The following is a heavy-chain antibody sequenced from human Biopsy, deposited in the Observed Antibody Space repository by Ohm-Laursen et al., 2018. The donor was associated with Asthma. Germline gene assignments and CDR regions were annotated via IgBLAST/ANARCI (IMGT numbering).Heavy chain of an antibody. V-gene: IGHV1-69*16. CDR3: ARGYSGSDRIVYYYSGLEV. Sequence: SSVKVSCKASGDSFSNYTISWVRQAPGQGLEWMGGLIPVLGTPDHAQMFEGRVTITADESTSTAYMELSSLGSEDTAVYYCARGYSGSDRIVYYYSGLEVWGQGTTVTVSS. J-gene: IGHJ6*02. CDR2: LIPVLGTP. CDR1: GDSFSNYT. D-gene: IGHD5-12*01.